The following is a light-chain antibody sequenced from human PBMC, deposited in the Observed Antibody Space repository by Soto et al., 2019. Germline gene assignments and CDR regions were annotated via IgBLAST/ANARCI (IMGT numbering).Light chain of an antibody. CDR3: QQYNSHGT. J-gene: IGKJ1*01. Sequence: DIQMTQSPSTLSASVGDRVTITCRASQSISSWLAWYQQKPGKAPKLLIYDASSLESGVPSRFSGSGSGTEFTLTISSLQPDDFATYYCQQYNSHGTVGQGTKVDIK. CDR2: DAS. V-gene: IGKV1-5*01. CDR1: QSISSW.